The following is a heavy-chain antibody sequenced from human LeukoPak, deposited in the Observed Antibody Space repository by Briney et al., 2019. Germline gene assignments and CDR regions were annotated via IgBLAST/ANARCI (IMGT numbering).Heavy chain of an antibody. Sequence: SETLSLTCTVSGGSISSYYWSWIRQPPGQGLEWIGYIYYSGSTNYNPSLKSRVTISVDTSKNQFSLKLSSVTAADTAVYYCASRDSTNAAFDIWGQGTMVTVSS. V-gene: IGHV4-59*08. CDR1: GGSISSYY. D-gene: IGHD5-18*01. CDR3: ASRDSTNAAFDI. J-gene: IGHJ3*02. CDR2: IYYSGST.